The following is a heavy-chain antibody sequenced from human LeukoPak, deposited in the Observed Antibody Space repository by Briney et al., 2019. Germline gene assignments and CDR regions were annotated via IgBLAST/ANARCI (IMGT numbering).Heavy chain of an antibody. J-gene: IGHJ6*03. V-gene: IGHV1-18*01. D-gene: IGHD2-8*01. CDR3: ARVRMGPYYYYYMDV. CDR2: SSAYNGNT. CDR1: GYTFTSYG. Sequence: ASVKVSCKASGYTFTSYGISWVRQAPGQGLEWMGWSSAYNGNTNYAQKLQGRVTTTTDTSTSTAYMELRSLRSDDTAVYYCARVRMGPYYYYYMDVWGKGTTVTISS.